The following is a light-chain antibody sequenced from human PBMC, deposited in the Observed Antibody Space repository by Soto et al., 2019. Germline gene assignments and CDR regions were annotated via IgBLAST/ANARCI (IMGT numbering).Light chain of an antibody. CDR3: AAWDDSLNGVV. CDR1: SSNIGSNT. CDR2: SNN. Sequence: QSVVTQPPSASGTPGQTVTISCSGSSSNIGSNTVNWYQQLPGTAPKVLIYSNNQRPSGVPDRFSGSKSGTSASLAISGLQSEDEGDYYCAAWDDSLNGVVLGGGTKLTVL. V-gene: IGLV1-44*01. J-gene: IGLJ2*01.